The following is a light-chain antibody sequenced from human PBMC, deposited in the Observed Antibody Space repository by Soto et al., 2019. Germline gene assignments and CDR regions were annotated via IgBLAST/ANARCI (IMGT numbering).Light chain of an antibody. CDR3: SSYTSSSTYV. CDR2: XXX. Sequence: QSALTQPPSVSGSPGQSVAISCTGTSSDVGSYNRVSWYQQSPGTAXXXXXXXXXXXXXXXXXXFSGSKSGNTASLTISGXXXXXXXXXXCSSYTSSSTYVFGTGTKLTVL. V-gene: IGLV2-18*02. CDR1: SSDVGSYNR. J-gene: IGLJ1*01.